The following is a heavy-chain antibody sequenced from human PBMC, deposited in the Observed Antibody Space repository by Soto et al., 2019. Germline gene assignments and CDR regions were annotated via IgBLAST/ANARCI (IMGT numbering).Heavy chain of an antibody. CDR2: ISLYSDGT. Sequence: LVKGSCKSSGYTLTEDGVGWVRQNHGQPLEWLGWISLYSDGTNYAQKFQGRVSMTTDTSTTTAYMELRSLRSDDTAVYYCARVVPGAEAWFGPWGQGTLVTVSS. D-gene: IGHD2-2*01. J-gene: IGHJ5*02. CDR3: ARVVPGAEAWFGP. CDR1: GYTLTEDG. V-gene: IGHV1-18*01.